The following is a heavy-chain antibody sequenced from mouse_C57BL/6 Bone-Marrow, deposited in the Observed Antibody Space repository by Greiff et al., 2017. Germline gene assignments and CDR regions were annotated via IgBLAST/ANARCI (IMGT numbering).Heavy chain of an antibody. CDR3: ARTYYYGISFDY. V-gene: IGHV1-72*01. J-gene: IGHJ2*01. Sequence: QVQLQQPGAELVKPGASVKLSCKASGYTFTSYWMHWVKQRPGRGLEWIGRIDPTSGGTKSNEKFQSKATLTVDKPSSPAYMQLSSLTSEDSAVYYCARTYYYGISFDYWGQGTTLTVSS. D-gene: IGHD1-1*01. CDR1: GYTFTSYW. CDR2: IDPTSGGT.